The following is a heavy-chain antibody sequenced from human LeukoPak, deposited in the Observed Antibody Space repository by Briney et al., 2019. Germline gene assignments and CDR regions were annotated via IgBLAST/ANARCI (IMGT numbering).Heavy chain of an antibody. V-gene: IGHV3-53*01. CDR1: GFTVSSNY. D-gene: IGHD6-19*01. Sequence: GGSLRLSCAASGFTVSSNYISWVRQAPGKGLAWVSVIYSGGSTYYADSVKGRFTISRDNSKNTLYLQMNSLRAEDTAVYYCASGGIAVADSFWGQGTLVTVSS. CDR2: IYSGGST. CDR3: ASGGIAVADSF. J-gene: IGHJ4*02.